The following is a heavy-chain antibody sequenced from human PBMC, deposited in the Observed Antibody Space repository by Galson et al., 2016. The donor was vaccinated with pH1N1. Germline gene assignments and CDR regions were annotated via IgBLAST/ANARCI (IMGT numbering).Heavy chain of an antibody. CDR2: FDPDEGDT. CDR3: ATAEVARGESFDH. J-gene: IGHJ4*02. V-gene: IGHV1-24*01. CDR1: GSRYTVSVSS. D-gene: IGHD3-16*01. Sequence: SVKVSCKVSGSRYTVSVSSMHWVRQAPGKGLEWMGGFDPDEGDTIYAQTFQGRLTLTEDTSTNTAYMDLRSLTSEDTAVYYCATAEVARGESFDHWGQGTLVTVSS.